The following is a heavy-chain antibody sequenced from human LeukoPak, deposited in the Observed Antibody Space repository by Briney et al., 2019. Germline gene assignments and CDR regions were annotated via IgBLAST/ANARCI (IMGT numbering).Heavy chain of an antibody. CDR2: IRYDGSNK. V-gene: IGHV3-30*02. Sequence: PGGSLRLSCAASGFTFSSYGMHWVRQAPGKGLEWVAFIRYDGSNKYYADSVKGRFTISRDNSKNTLYLQMNSLRAEDTAVYYCAKALYGGKSHYYYMDVWGKGTTVTVSS. CDR1: GFTFSSYG. D-gene: IGHD4-23*01. J-gene: IGHJ6*03. CDR3: AKALYGGKSHYYYMDV.